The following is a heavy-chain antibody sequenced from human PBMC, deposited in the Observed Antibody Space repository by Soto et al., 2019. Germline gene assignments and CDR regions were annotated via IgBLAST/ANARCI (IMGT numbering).Heavy chain of an antibody. CDR2: IYFSGST. J-gene: IGHJ4*02. CDR3: ARVLSGLFPFLDY. Sequence: SETLSLTCTVSGGSISSNYWSWVRQPPGKGLEWIGYIYFSGSTNYNPSLKSRVTISVDTSKNQFSLKLSSVTAADTAVYYCARVLSGLFPFLDYWGQGTLVTVSS. CDR1: GGSISSNY. V-gene: IGHV4-59*01. D-gene: IGHD6-25*01.